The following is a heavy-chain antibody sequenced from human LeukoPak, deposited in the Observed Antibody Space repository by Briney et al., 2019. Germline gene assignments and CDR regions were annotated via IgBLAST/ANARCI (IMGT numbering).Heavy chain of an antibody. J-gene: IGHJ4*02. D-gene: IGHD6-19*01. Sequence: GGSLRLSCAASGFTFSGYAMSWVRQAPGKGLEWVSAISGSGGGTYYADSVKGRFTISRDNSKNTLYLQMNSLRAEDTAVYYCAKDRIAVAGADYWGQGTLVTVSS. CDR2: ISGSGGGT. V-gene: IGHV3-23*01. CDR1: GFTFSGYA. CDR3: AKDRIAVAGADY.